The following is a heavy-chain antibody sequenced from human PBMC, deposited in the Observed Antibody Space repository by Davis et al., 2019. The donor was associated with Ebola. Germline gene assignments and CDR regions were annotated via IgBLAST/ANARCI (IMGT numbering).Heavy chain of an antibody. J-gene: IGHJ4*02. D-gene: IGHD3/OR15-3a*01. V-gene: IGHV3-30*09. CDR3: ARALYHEVLDQ. CDR2: VSHSEREK. Sequence: GESLKISCAASGFTFSNYAMHWVRQAPGKGLEWVAVVSHSEREKFYADSVKGRFAISRDNSENTLYLQMNSLTAADTAVYYCARALYHEVLDQWGQGTPVTVSS. CDR1: GFTFSNYA.